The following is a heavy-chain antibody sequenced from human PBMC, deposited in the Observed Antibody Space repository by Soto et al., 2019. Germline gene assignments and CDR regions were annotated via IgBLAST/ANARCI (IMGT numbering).Heavy chain of an antibody. V-gene: IGHV3-7*01. CDR3: ARKPRVLDS. CDR1: GCKFSISW. J-gene: IGHJ4*02. D-gene: IGHD6-6*01. Sequence: PGGPQGHSCAASGCKFSISWMNWVRQAPGKGLEGVAYISSDGTETNYVDSVRGRFTISRDNAKNSLFLQMNSLRVEDTAVYYCARKPRVLDSWGQGTLVPVSS. CDR2: ISSDGTET.